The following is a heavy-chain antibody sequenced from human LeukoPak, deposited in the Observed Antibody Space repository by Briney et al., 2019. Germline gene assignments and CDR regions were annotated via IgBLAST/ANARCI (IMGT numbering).Heavy chain of an antibody. CDR1: SDSISNSAYH. J-gene: IGHJ4*02. CDR3: ARALIGSVPDY. D-gene: IGHD3-22*01. V-gene: IGHV4-39*01. Sequence: SETLSLTCAVSSDSISNSAYHWGWIRQPPGRGLEWVGTIYYSRGTYYNPSLKNRVTISVDTSKNQFSLKLSSVTAADTAVYYCARALIGSVPDYWGQGTLVTVSS. CDR2: IYYSRGT.